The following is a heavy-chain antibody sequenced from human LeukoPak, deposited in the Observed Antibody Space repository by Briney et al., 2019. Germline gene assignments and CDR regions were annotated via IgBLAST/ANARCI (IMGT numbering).Heavy chain of an antibody. J-gene: IGHJ4*02. CDR2: IYSGGST. D-gene: IGHD1-1*01. CDR3: AREVTGTGDYFDY. CDR1: GFTVSSNY. V-gene: IGHV3-53*01. Sequence: PGGSLRLSCAASGFTVSSNYMSWVRQAPGKGLEWVSVIYSGGSTYYADSVKGRFTISRDNSKNTLYLQVNSLRAEDTAVYYCAREVTGTGDYFDYWGQGTLVTVSS.